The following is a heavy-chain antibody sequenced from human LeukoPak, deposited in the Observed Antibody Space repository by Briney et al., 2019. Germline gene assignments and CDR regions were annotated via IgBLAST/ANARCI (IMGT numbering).Heavy chain of an antibody. D-gene: IGHD2-2*01. Sequence: PGESLKISCKGSGYSFTSYWIGWVRQLPGKGLEWMGIIYPGDSDTRYSPSFQGQVTISADKSISTAYVQWSSLKASDTAMYYCARLRGAHIVVVPAAGDWFDPWGQGTLVTVSS. CDR2: IYPGDSDT. CDR3: ARLRGAHIVVVPAAGDWFDP. V-gene: IGHV5-51*01. J-gene: IGHJ5*02. CDR1: GYSFTSYW.